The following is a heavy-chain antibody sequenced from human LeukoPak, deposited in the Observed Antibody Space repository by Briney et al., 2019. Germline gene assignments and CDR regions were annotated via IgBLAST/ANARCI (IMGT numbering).Heavy chain of an antibody. V-gene: IGHV4-31*03. CDR1: GGSISSGGYY. D-gene: IGHD4-11*01. Sequence: SETLSLTCTVSGGSISSGGYYWSWIRQHPGKGLEWIGYVYYSGSTYYNPSLKSRVTISVDTSKNQFSLKLSSVTAADTAVYYCASPSRLPPWYFDLWAVAPWSLSPQ. CDR3: ASPSRLPPWYFDL. J-gene: IGHJ2*01. CDR2: VYYSGST.